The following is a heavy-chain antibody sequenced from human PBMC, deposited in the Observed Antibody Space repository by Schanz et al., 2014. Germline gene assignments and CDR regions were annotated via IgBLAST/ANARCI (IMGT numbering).Heavy chain of an antibody. CDR1: GFTFSSYA. Sequence: VQLLESGGGLVQPGGSLRLSCAASGFTFSSYAMSWVRQAPGKGLEWISYITYNGGTIYYADSVKGRFTISRDNSKNSLYLQMNSLRAEDTAVYYCARIGGSVFDYWAQGTLVTVSS. V-gene: IGHV3-48*04. CDR3: ARIGGSVFDY. J-gene: IGHJ4*02. CDR2: ITYNGGTI. D-gene: IGHD3-10*01.